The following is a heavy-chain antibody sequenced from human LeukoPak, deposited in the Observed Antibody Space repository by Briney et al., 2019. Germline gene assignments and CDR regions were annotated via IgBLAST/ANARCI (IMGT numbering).Heavy chain of an antibody. CDR1: GFTFSSYS. D-gene: IGHD2-2*01. CDR3: AKAPYCSSTSCYGDYYYYYMDV. CDR2: ISSSSSTI. J-gene: IGHJ6*03. Sequence: GGSLRLSCAASGFTFSSYSMNWVRQAPGKGLEWVSYISSSSSTIYYADSVKGRFTISRDNAKNSLYLQMNSLRAEDTAVYYCAKAPYCSSTSCYGDYYYYYMDVWGKGTTVTVSS. V-gene: IGHV3-48*01.